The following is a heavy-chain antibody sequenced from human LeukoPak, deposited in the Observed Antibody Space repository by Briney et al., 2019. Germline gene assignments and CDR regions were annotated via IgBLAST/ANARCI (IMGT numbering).Heavy chain of an antibody. CDR3: ARSYGWAVSGREWLRLGSVDY. CDR1: GGSINSYY. D-gene: IGHD5-12*01. Sequence: SETLSLTCTVSGGSINSYYWYWVRQPAGKGLEWIGRIYTSGTTKYNPSLKSRLTMSVDTSKNQFSLKLSSVTAADTAVYYCARSYGWAVSGREWLRLGSVDYWGQGTLVTVSS. CDR2: IYTSGTT. J-gene: IGHJ4*02. V-gene: IGHV4-4*07.